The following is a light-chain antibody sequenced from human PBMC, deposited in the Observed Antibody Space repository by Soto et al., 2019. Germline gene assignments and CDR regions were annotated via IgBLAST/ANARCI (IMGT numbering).Light chain of an antibody. J-gene: IGKJ1*01. CDR3: QQCKIRST. CDR2: DVS. Sequence: DIQMTQSPSSLSASVGDTVTIACRASERVAKWLAWYHQKPGNAPKVLIYDVSKLGSGVPSRFSGSGSEPEFNLSITGLQAEDSATYFCQQCKIRSTFGQGTKVEF. CDR1: ERVAKW. V-gene: IGKV1-5*01.